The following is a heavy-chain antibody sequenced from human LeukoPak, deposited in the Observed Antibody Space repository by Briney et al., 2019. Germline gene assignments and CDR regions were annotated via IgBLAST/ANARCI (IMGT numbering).Heavy chain of an antibody. Sequence: GGSLRLSCVASGFTFSSHAMHWVRQAPGKGLEYVSTINSNGDDTYYVDSVKGRFTISRDNSKNTVYLQMDSLRTEDTAVYYCANKLSYSSGWFWGQGTLVTVSS. CDR3: ANKLSYSSGWF. V-gene: IGHV3-64*02. J-gene: IGHJ4*02. D-gene: IGHD6-19*01. CDR1: GFTFSSHA. CDR2: INSNGDDT.